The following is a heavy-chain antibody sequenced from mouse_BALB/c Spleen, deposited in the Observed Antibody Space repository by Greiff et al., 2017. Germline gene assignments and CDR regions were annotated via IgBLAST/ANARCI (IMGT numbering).Heavy chain of an antibody. CDR2: INPSNGGT. D-gene: IGHD1-1*01. Sequence: VQLQQSGAELVRPGSSVKISCKASGYTFTSYWMHWVKLRPGQGFEWIGEINPSNGGTNYNEKFKRKATLTVDKSSSTAYMQLSSLTSEDSAVYYCTIRDYGSYYYAMDYWGQGTSVTVSS. CDR1: GYTFTSYW. CDR3: TIRDYGSYYYAMDY. J-gene: IGHJ4*01. V-gene: IGHV1S16*01.